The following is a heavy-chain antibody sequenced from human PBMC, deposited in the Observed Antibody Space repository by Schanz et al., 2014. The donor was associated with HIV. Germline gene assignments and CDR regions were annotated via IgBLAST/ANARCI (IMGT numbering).Heavy chain of an antibody. J-gene: IGHJ3*02. V-gene: IGHV1-8*01. Sequence: ARLVQSGAEVKRPGASVTVSCTAAGSTFPDLDVNWVRQAAGQGLEWMAWLNPKSGNTGYAQKFQGRVTMTRDTSISTAYMEVSRLRSDDTAVYYCARDRGSISWMGRAFDIWGQGTMVTVSS. CDR3: ARDRGSISWMGRAFDI. D-gene: IGHD2-2*01. CDR1: GSTFPDLD. CDR2: LNPKSGNT.